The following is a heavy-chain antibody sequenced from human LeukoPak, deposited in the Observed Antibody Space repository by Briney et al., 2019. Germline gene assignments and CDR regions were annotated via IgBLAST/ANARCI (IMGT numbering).Heavy chain of an antibody. CDR2: IKQDGSEK. V-gene: IGHV3-7*01. Sequence: PGGSLRLSCAASGFTFSSYWMSWVRQAPGKGLEWVANIKQDGSEKYYVDSVKGRFTISRDNAKNSLYLQMNSLRAEDTAVYYCARARRVGYYYARVSYYFDYWGQGTLVTVSS. CDR3: ARARRVGYYYARVSYYFDY. D-gene: IGHD3-22*01. CDR1: GFTFSSYW. J-gene: IGHJ4*02.